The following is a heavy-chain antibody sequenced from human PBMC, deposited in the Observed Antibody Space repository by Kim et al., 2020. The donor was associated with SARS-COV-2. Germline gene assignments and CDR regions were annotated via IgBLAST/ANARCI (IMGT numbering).Heavy chain of an antibody. Sequence: GGSLRLSCAASGFTFSSYSMNWVRQAPGKGLEWVSSISSSSYIYYADSVKGRFTISRDNAKNSLYLQMNSLRAEDTAVYYYARYGYYYYGMDVWGQGTTVTVSS. D-gene: IGHD4-17*01. CDR1: GFTFSSYS. CDR3: ARYGYYYYGMDV. J-gene: IGHJ6*02. CDR2: ISSSSYI. V-gene: IGHV3-21*01.